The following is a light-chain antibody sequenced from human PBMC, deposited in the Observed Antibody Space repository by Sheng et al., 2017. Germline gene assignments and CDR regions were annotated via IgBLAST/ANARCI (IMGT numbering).Light chain of an antibody. CDR3: HQYNTWPRT. J-gene: IGKJ1*01. Sequence: EIVMTQSPATLSVSPGERATLSCTASQSVSSNFAWYQQKPGQAPRLLIYGASTRATGVPARFSGSGSGTDFTLNISSLQSEDLAVYYCHQYNTWPRTFGQGTKVEI. V-gene: IGKV3-15*01. CDR2: GAS. CDR1: QSVSSN.